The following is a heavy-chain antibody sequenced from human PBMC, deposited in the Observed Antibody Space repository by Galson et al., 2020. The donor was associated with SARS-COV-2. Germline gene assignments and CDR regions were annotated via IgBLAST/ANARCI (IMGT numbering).Heavy chain of an antibody. V-gene: IGHV3-53*01. CDR3: AGTLGPYYYYAYGLDV. Sequence: GGSLRLSCAASGLTVSSNYMMWVRQAPGKGLEWVSVIYVAGYTYYAESVKGSFTISRDDSKNTLYLQMNSLRAEDTAVYYCAGTLGPYYYYAYGLDVWGQGTTVTVSS. CDR1: GLTVSSNY. CDR2: IYVAGYT. D-gene: IGHD3-16*01. J-gene: IGHJ6*02.